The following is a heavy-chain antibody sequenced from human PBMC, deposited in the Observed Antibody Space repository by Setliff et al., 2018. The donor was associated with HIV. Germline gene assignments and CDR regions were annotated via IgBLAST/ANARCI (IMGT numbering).Heavy chain of an antibody. J-gene: IGHJ6*02. CDR2: INPKSDGT. V-gene: IGHV1-2*04. CDR3: ARIFGDQGYYYGMDV. CDR1: GYSFTDYY. Sequence: GASVKVSCKASGYSFTDYYIHWVRQAPGQGLEWMGWINPKSDGTNYAQKFQGWITMTRDTSISTAYMELRSLRFDDTAVYYCARIFGDQGYYYGMDVWGQGTTVTVSS. D-gene: IGHD3-3*01.